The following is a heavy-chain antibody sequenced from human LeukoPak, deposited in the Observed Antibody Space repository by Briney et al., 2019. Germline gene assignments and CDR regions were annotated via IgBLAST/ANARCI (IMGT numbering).Heavy chain of an antibody. V-gene: IGHV3-7*01. CDR2: IKQDGSEK. D-gene: IGHD5-18*01. Sequence: PGRSLRLSCAASGFTFSSYGMHWVRQAPGKGLEWVANIKQDGSEKYYVDSLKGRFTISRDNAKNSLYLQMNSLRAEDTAVYYCARDQYSYANGGYYFDYWGQGTLVTVSS. CDR3: ARDQYSYANGGYYFDY. CDR1: GFTFSSYG. J-gene: IGHJ4*02.